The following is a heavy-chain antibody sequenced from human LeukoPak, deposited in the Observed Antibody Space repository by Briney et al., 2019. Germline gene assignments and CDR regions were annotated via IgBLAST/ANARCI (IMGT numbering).Heavy chain of an antibody. CDR2: ISGSGGST. CDR1: GFTFSSYA. CDR3: AKAASVIAAAGTILDY. D-gene: IGHD6-13*01. J-gene: IGHJ4*02. Sequence: GGSLRLSCAASGFTFSSYAMSWVRQAPGEGLEWVSIISGSGGSTSYADSVKGRFTISRDNSKNILYLQMNSLRAEDTAVYYCAKAASVIAAAGTILDYWGQGTLVTVSS. V-gene: IGHV3-23*01.